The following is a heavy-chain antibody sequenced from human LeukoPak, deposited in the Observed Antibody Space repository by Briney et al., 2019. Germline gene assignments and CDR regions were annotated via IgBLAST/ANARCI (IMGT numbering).Heavy chain of an antibody. V-gene: IGHV4-39*01. D-gene: IGHD3-22*01. J-gene: IGHJ5*02. CDR3: ASTYYYDSSGYYPNWFDP. Sequence: SETLSLTCTVSGGSISSSSYYWGWIRQPPGKGLEWIGSIYYSGSTYYNPSLKSRVTISVDTSKNQFSLKLSSVTAADTAVYYCASTYYYDSSGYYPNWFDPWGQGTLVTVPS. CDR1: GGSISSSSYY. CDR2: IYYSGST.